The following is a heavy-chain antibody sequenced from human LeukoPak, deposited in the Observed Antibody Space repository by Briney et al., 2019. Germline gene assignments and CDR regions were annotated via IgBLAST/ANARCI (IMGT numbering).Heavy chain of an antibody. J-gene: IGHJ6*02. CDR2: ISYDGSNK. D-gene: IGHD2-2*01. CDR3: ARVGSTSSYYYYYGMDV. CDR1: GFTFSSYA. V-gene: IGHV3-30*04. Sequence: PGGSLELSCAASGFTFSSYAMHWVRQAPGKGLEWVAVISYDGSNKYYADSVKGRFTISRDNSKNTLDLQMNSLRAEDTAVYYCARVGSTSSYYYYYGMDVWGQGTTVTVSS.